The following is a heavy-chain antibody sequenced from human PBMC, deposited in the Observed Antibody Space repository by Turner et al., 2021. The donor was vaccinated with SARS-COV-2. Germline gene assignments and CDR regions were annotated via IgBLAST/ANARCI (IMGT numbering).Heavy chain of an antibody. D-gene: IGHD1-26*01. CDR3: ARDGRSTRVFGEFDY. J-gene: IGHJ4*02. Sequence: QVQLVQSGAEVTKPGASVKVSCKASGYTFTSYGISWVRQAPGQGLEWMGWISAYNGNTNYAQKLQGRVTMTTDTSTSTAYMERRSLRSDDTAVYYCARDGRSTRVFGEFDYWGQGTLVTVSS. CDR2: ISAYNGNT. CDR1: GYTFTSYG. V-gene: IGHV1-18*01.